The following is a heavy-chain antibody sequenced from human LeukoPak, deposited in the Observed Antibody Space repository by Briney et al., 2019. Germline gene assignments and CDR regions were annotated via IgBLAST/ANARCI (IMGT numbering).Heavy chain of an antibody. CDR1: GYTFTGYY. CDR3: ALYDFWSGYPPDY. V-gene: IGHV1-2*02. CDR2: INPNSGGT. D-gene: IGHD3-3*01. J-gene: IGHJ4*02. Sequence: ASVKVSCKASGYTFTGYYMHWVRQAPGQGLEWMGWINPNSGGTNYAQKFQGRVTMTRDTSISTAYMELSRLRSDDTAVYYCALYDFWSGYPPDYWGQGTLVTVSS.